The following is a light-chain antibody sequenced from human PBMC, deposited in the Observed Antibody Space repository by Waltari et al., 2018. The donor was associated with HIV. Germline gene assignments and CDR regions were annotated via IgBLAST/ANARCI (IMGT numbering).Light chain of an antibody. CDR3: QQHNSPPYT. V-gene: IGKV4-1*01. CDR1: QTVIHTSTNKNS. Sequence: DIVMTQSPDSLAVSLGERATIKCKSSQTVIHTSTNKNSLVWYQQKPGQPPKLIYWASIRESGVPYRFSGSGSGTDFTLTISSLQAEDVAVYYCQQHNSPPYTFGQGTKLEIK. CDR2: WAS. J-gene: IGKJ2*01.